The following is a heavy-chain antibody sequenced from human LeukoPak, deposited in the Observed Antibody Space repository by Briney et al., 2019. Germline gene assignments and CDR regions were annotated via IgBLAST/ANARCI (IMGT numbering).Heavy chain of an antibody. CDR3: ARGNYDSSGYLDQ. V-gene: IGHV3-33*08. D-gene: IGHD3-22*01. J-gene: IGHJ5*02. Sequence: GGSLRLSCAASGFTVSSNYMSWVRQAPGKGLEWVAVIWYDGSNKYYADSVKGRFTISRDNSKNTLYLQMNSLRAEDTAVYYCARGNYDSSGYLDQWGQGTLVTVSS. CDR1: GFTVSSNY. CDR2: IWYDGSNK.